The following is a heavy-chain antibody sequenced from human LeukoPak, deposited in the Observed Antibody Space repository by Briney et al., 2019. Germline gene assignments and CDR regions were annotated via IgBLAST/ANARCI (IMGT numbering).Heavy chain of an antibody. D-gene: IGHD3-10*01. V-gene: IGHV1-3*01. J-gene: IGHJ4*02. CDR2: INAGNGNT. CDR1: GYTFTSYA. Sequence: ASVKVSCKASGYTFTSYATHWVRQAPGQRLEWMGWINAGNGNTKYSQKFQGRVTITRDTSASTAYMELSSLRSEDTAVNYCARVRTDHLRYFDYWGQGTLVTVSS. CDR3: ARVRTDHLRYFDY.